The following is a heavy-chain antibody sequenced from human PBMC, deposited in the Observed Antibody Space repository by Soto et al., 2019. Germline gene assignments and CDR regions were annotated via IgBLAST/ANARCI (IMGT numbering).Heavy chain of an antibody. CDR1: GFSFTTAGVA. V-gene: IGHV2-5*01. D-gene: IGHD5-12*01. Sequence: SGPTLVNPTQTLTLTCTFSGFSFTTAGVAVGWIRQTPGGALEWLTLIYYNDDRRFSPSLKTRLTITGDTSKNQVVLSLTNVDTGDTATYFGAHSDCGYEIINFDFWGQGILVTVSS. J-gene: IGHJ4*02. CDR2: IYYNDDR. CDR3: AHSDCGYEIINFDF.